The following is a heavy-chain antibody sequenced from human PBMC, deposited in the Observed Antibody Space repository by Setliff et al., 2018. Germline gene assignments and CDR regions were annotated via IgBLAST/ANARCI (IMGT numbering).Heavy chain of an antibody. D-gene: IGHD3-16*01. J-gene: IGHJ4*02. CDR3: ARSINGYQQRYDF. CDR1: GFFFRSYE. CDR2: INSGGTKI. V-gene: IGHV3-48*03. Sequence: HPGGSLRLSCAASGFFFRSYEMNWVRQTPGKGLEWASYINSGGTKIYYADSVEGRFTISRDNGKNSLFLQMNSVRAEDTAVYYCARSINGYQQRYDFWGQGALVTVSS.